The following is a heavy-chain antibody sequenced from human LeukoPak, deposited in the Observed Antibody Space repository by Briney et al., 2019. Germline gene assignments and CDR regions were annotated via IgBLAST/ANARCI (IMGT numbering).Heavy chain of an antibody. CDR1: GFTFSSYA. CDR2: ISSNGGST. J-gene: IGHJ4*02. D-gene: IGHD1-26*01. Sequence: TGGSLRPSCAASGFTFSSYAMHWVRQAPGKGLEYVSAISSNGGSTYYANSVKGRFTISRDNSKNTLYLQMGSLRAEDMAVYYCARSGIVGATTSPLDYWGQGTLVTVSS. V-gene: IGHV3-64*01. CDR3: ARSGIVGATTSPLDY.